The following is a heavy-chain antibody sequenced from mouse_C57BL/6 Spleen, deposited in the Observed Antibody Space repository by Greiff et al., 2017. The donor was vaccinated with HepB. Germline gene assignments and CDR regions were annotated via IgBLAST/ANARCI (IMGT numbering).Heavy chain of an antibody. CDR3: ARSSITTVVGFDY. J-gene: IGHJ2*01. Sequence: QVQLQQPGAELVRPGSSVKLSCKASGYTFTSYWMHWVKQRPIQGLEWIGNIDPSDSETHYNQKFKDKATLTVDKSSSTAYMQLSSLTSEDSAVYYCARSSITTVVGFDYWGQGTTLTVSS. D-gene: IGHD1-1*01. CDR2: IDPSDSET. CDR1: GYTFTSYW. V-gene: IGHV1-52*01.